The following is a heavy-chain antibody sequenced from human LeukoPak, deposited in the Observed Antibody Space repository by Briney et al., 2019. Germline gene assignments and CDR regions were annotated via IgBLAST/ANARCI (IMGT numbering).Heavy chain of an antibody. CDR3: ARGRTGYQLLPTKKNYDYYYMDV. CDR2: IYYSGST. D-gene: IGHD2-2*01. J-gene: IGHJ6*03. V-gene: IGHV4-59*01. Sequence: SETLSLTCTVSGGSINSYYWSWIRQPPGKGLEWIGYIYYSGSTNYNPSLKSRVTISVDTSKNQFSLRLSSVTAADTAVYYCARGRTGYQLLPTKKNYDYYYMDVWGKGTTVTVSS. CDR1: GGSINSYY.